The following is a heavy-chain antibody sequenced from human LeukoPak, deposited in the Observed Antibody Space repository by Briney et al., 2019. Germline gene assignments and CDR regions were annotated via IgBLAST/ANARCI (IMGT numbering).Heavy chain of an antibody. V-gene: IGHV3-23*01. CDR2: ISGGAVSS. J-gene: IGHJ4*02. Sequence: GGSLRLSCAASGFTFRSYAMSWVRQARGKGLEWVSTISGGAVSSYCADSVRGRFTISRDNSKNTLYLQMNGLRAEDTDLYSCAKDAHGYSYISDYWGQGTLVTVSS. CDR1: GFTFRSYA. D-gene: IGHD5-18*01. CDR3: AKDAHGYSYISDY.